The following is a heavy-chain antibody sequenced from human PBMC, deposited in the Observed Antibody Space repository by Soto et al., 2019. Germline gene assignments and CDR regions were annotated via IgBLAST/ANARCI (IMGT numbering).Heavy chain of an antibody. Sequence: EVQLAESGGGMVQPGGSLRLSCVASGFTFSSYDMHWVRQAPGKGLEYVSSISSNGGTTYYGNSVKGRFTISRDNSKNTLYLQMGSLRAEDMAVYYCVRRVSGNYDYWGQGTLVTASS. CDR3: VRRVSGNYDY. D-gene: IGHD1-7*01. CDR1: GFTFSSYD. V-gene: IGHV3-64*01. CDR2: ISSNGGTT. J-gene: IGHJ4*02.